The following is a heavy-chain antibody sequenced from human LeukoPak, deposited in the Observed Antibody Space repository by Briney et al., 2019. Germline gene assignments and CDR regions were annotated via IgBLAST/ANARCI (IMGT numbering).Heavy chain of an antibody. Sequence: ASVKVSCKTSGITFTGYYIHWVRQAPGQGLEWMGWIDPKSGDTKYAQTFQGRVTMTRDTSISTAYMDLSRLRSGDTAVYYCASGGYCSSTSCFYAFDIWGQGTMVTVSS. CDR2: IDPKSGDT. V-gene: IGHV1-2*02. CDR3: ASGGYCSSTSCFYAFDI. CDR1: GITFTGYY. J-gene: IGHJ3*02. D-gene: IGHD2-2*01.